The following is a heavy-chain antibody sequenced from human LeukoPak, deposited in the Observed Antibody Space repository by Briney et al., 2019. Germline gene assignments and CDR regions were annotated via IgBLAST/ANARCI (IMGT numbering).Heavy chain of an antibody. CDR1: GDTVTGYY. CDR2: INPNIGGT. Sequence: ASVKVSCKASGDTVTGYYIHWGRQAPGQGLEWMGWINPNIGGTNYAQKLQGRVTMTRDTSISTAYMELSRLRSEDPGVYYCARDSAPTDWGLGVAFDIWGPGKMVTVSS. CDR3: ARDSAPTDWGLGVAFDI. D-gene: IGHD7-27*01. V-gene: IGHV1-2*02. J-gene: IGHJ3*02.